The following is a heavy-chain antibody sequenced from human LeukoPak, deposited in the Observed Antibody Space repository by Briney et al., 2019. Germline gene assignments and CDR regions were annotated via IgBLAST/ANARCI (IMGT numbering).Heavy chain of an antibody. Sequence: GGSLRLSCAASRFTFTRYGMHWVRQAPGKGLEWVAFVRYDGSEKYYADSVKGRFTISRDDSRNTVFLQMNSLAAEDTAVYYCAKGSFYCTSSTCPQYYYYMDVWGTGTTVTVSS. J-gene: IGHJ6*03. CDR1: RFTFTRYG. V-gene: IGHV3-30*02. CDR2: VRYDGSEK. D-gene: IGHD2/OR15-2a*01. CDR3: AKGSFYCTSSTCPQYYYYMDV.